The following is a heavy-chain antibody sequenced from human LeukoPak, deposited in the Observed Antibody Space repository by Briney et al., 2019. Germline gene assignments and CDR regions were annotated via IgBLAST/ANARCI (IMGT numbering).Heavy chain of an antibody. D-gene: IGHD3-16*01. Sequence: GGSLRLSCAASGFTFDDYAMHWVRQAPGKGLEWVSGITWNSDDIEYADSVKGRFTISRDNAKNSLYLQMNSLRAEDMALYYCAKGGGGRLIYYYYMDVWGKGTTVTVSS. V-gene: IGHV3-9*03. CDR2: ITWNSDDI. CDR1: GFTFDDYA. CDR3: AKGGGGRLIYYYYMDV. J-gene: IGHJ6*03.